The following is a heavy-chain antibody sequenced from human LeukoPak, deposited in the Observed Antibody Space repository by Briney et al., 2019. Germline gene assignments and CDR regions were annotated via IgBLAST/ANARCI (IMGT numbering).Heavy chain of an antibody. D-gene: IGHD3-22*01. Sequence: KPGGSLRLSCAASGFTVSDYYMSWIRQAPGKGLEWVSYISSSGSTIYYADSVKGRFTISRDNAKNSLYLQMNSLRAEDTAVYYCASPITMIVVVTANPYDAFDIWGQGTMVTVSS. J-gene: IGHJ3*02. CDR2: ISSSGSTI. V-gene: IGHV3-11*01. CDR1: GFTVSDYY. CDR3: ASPITMIVVVTANPYDAFDI.